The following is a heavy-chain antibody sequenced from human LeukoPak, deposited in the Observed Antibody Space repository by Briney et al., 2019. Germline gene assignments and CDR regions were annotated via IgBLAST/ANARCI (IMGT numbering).Heavy chain of an antibody. CDR2: IYSTGST. V-gene: IGHV4-4*07. CDR3: ARQIASAGTAGFDF. J-gene: IGHJ4*02. Sequence: SETLSLTCTVSGGSISSYYWSWIRQPAGKGLEWIGRIYSTGSTNYNPSLKSRVTMSVDTSKNQFSLRLRSVTAADTAVYYCARQIASAGTAGFDFWGQGALVTVSS. D-gene: IGHD6-13*01. CDR1: GGSISSYY.